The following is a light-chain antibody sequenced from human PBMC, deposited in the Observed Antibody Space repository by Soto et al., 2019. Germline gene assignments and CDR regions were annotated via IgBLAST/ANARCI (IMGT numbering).Light chain of an antibody. CDR1: QSVSSSY. CDR2: GAS. V-gene: IGKV3-20*01. J-gene: IGKJ4*01. CDR3: QQYGSSPLT. Sequence: EIVLTQSPGTLSLSPGERATLSCRASQSVSSSYLVWYQQKPGQAPRLLIYGASSRATGIPDRLSGSGSGTDFTLTISRLEPEDFAVYYCQQYGSSPLTFGGGTKVEIK.